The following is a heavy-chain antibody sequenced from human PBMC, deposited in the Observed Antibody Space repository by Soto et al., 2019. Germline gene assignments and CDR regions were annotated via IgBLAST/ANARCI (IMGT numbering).Heavy chain of an antibody. Sequence: EVQLLESGGGLVQPGGSLRLSCAASGFTFSSYVMSWVRQAPGKGLEWVSAISGSGGTTYYADSVKGRFTISRDNSKNTLYLQMNSLRAEDTAVYYCAKDISTSGSVTSRVSFDYWGQGTLVTVSS. D-gene: IGHD1-1*01. CDR1: GFTFSSYV. V-gene: IGHV3-23*01. J-gene: IGHJ4*02. CDR2: ISGSGGTT. CDR3: AKDISTSGSVTSRVSFDY.